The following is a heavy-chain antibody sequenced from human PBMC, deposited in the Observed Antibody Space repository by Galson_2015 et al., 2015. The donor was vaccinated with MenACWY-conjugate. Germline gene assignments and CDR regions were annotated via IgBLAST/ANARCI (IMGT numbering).Heavy chain of an antibody. CDR2: LSYSGST. Sequence: SETLSLTCTVSGGSISNSAYYWGWIRQAPGKRLEWIGSLSYSGSTYSNPSLRSRVTMSVDTSKSQFSLKLRSVTAADTAMYYCASSSGLGTYLDSVDYWGQGTLVTVSS. CDR1: GGSISNSAYY. D-gene: IGHD3-16*02. J-gene: IGHJ4*02. CDR3: ASSSGLGTYLDSVDY. V-gene: IGHV4-39*07.